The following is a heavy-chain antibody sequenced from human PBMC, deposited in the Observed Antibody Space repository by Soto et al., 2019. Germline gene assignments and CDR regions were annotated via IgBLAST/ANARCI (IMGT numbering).Heavy chain of an antibody. D-gene: IGHD2-2*01. Sequence: SETLSLTCTVSGGSISSGGYYWSWIRQHPGKGLEWIGYIYYSGSTYYNPSLKSRVTISVDTSKNQFSLKLSSVTAADTAVYYCARDRRYCSSTSCYMDVWGQGTTVTVSS. V-gene: IGHV4-31*03. CDR2: IYYSGST. J-gene: IGHJ6*02. CDR1: GGSISSGGYY. CDR3: ARDRRYCSSTSCYMDV.